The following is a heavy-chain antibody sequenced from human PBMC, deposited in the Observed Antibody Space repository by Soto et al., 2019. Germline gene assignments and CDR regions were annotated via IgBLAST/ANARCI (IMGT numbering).Heavy chain of an antibody. Sequence: GGSLRLSCAASGFTFSSYAMSWVRQSPGNGLEWVSAISGSGGSTYYADSVKGRFIISRDNSKNTLYLQMNSLRAEDTAVYYCAKLVEDCSSTSCYSGAFDYWGQGTLVTVSS. CDR2: ISGSGGST. D-gene: IGHD2-2*02. J-gene: IGHJ4*02. CDR3: AKLVEDCSSTSCYSGAFDY. V-gene: IGHV3-23*01. CDR1: GFTFSSYA.